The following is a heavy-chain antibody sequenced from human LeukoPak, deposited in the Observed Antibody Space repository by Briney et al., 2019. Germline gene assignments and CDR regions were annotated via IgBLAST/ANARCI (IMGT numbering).Heavy chain of an antibody. CDR1: GGSISSGGYY. CDR2: IYYSGST. V-gene: IGHV4-31*03. Sequence: PSETLSLTCTVSGGSISSGGYYWSWIRQHPGKGLEWIGYIYYSGSTYYNPSLKSRVTISVDTSKNQFSLKLSSVTAADTAVYYCARDGGNSIGIDYWGQGTLVTVSS. J-gene: IGHJ4*02. D-gene: IGHD4-23*01. CDR3: ARDGGNSIGIDY.